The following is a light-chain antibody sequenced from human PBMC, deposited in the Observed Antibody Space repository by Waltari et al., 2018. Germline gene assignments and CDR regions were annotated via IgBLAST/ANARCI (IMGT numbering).Light chain of an antibody. J-gene: IGKJ2*01. Sequence: DIQMTQSPSSLPASIGDRVTITCQASQDIINYLNWYQQTPGKAPKLLIYDASNLATGVPSRCSGGGSGTDFSLTITSLHPEDIATYFCQQYENLPYTFGQGTKLEIK. CDR2: DAS. CDR3: QQYENLPYT. V-gene: IGKV1-33*01. CDR1: QDIINY.